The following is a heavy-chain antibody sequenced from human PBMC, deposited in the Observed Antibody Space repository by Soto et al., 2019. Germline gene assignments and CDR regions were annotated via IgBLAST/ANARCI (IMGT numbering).Heavy chain of an antibody. CDR1: GGSISSSSYY. V-gene: IGHV4-39*02. CDR2: IYYSGST. J-gene: IGHJ5*02. D-gene: IGHD1-20*01. Sequence: PSETLSLTCTVYGGSISSSSYYWGWIRQPPGKGLEWIGSIYYSGSTYYNPSLKSRVTISVDTSKNQFSLKLSSVTAADTAMYYCARDWYNWLPTSWFDPRGQGALVTVSS. CDR3: ARDWYNWLPTSWFDP.